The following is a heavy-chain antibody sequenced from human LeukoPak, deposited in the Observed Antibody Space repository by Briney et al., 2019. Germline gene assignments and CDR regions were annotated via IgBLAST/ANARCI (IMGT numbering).Heavy chain of an antibody. V-gene: IGHV1-3*04. CDR1: GYTFTSHV. CDR3: ARGVGYNYGLYYQYGMDV. CDR2: IDTANGNT. D-gene: IGHD5-18*01. Sequence: VASVKVSCKASGYTFTSHVIHWVRQAPGRRLDWMGWIDTANGNTQNSQNFQGRVTISSDTSASTAYMQLSSLRSEDTAIYYCARGVGYNYGLYYQYGMDVWGQGTTVTVSS. J-gene: IGHJ6*02.